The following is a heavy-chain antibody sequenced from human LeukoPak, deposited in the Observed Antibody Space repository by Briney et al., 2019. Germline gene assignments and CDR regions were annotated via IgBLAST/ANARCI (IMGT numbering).Heavy chain of an antibody. CDR2: IFGSGGST. J-gene: IGHJ4*02. D-gene: IGHD6-19*01. CDR1: GFTFDDYP. CDR3: AKTTTGYSSGRFPGWPVDY. V-gene: IGHV3-23*01. Sequence: GRSLRLSCAASGFTFDDYPMHWVRQAPGKGLEWVSGIFGSGGSTHYADSVKGRFTISRDNSKNTVYLQMNSLRAEDTAVYYCAKTTTGYSSGRFPGWPVDYWGQGTLVTVSS.